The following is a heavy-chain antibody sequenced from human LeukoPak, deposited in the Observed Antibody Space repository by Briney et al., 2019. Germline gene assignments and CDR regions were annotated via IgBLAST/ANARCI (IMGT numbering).Heavy chain of an antibody. D-gene: IGHD6-13*01. J-gene: IGHJ4*02. Sequence: PGGSLRLSCAASGFIISSYSMNWVRQAPGKGLEWVSYISSSSSTIYYADSVKGRFTISRDNAKNSLYLQLNSLRADDTAVYYCAKDALAAAAYYFDYWGQGTLVTVSS. V-gene: IGHV3-48*04. CDR1: GFIISSYS. CDR2: ISSSSSTI. CDR3: AKDALAAAAYYFDY.